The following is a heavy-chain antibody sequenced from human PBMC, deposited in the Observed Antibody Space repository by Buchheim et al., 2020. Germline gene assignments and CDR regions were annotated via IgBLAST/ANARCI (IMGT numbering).Heavy chain of an antibody. J-gene: IGHJ4*02. CDR2: ITPGDGRT. CDR1: GYTFTNYY. CDR3: ARVGATADF. Sequence: QVQLVQSGAEVKKPGASVKISCATFGYTFTNYYIHWVRQAPGQGLEWLAMITPGDGRTVYSQNFQGRLTVTRDTSAATVFMELSSLISTDTAIYYCARVGATADFWGQGT. V-gene: IGHV1-46*01. D-gene: IGHD1-26*01.